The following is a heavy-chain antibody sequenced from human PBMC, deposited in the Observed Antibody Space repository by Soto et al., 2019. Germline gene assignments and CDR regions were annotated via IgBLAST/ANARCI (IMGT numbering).Heavy chain of an antibody. Sequence: SETLSLTCTVSGGSISSSSYYWGWIRQPPGKGLEWIGEINYSGSTNYNPSLKSRVTISVDTSKNQFSLKLSSVTAADTAVYYCARGLLFSVFAFDIWGQGTMVTVSS. CDR1: GGSISSSSYY. CDR3: ARGLLFSVFAFDI. CDR2: INYSGST. J-gene: IGHJ3*02. D-gene: IGHD2-21*02. V-gene: IGHV4-39*07.